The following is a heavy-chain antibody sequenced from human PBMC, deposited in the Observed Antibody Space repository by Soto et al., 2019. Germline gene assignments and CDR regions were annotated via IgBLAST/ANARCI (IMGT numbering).Heavy chain of an antibody. CDR1: GGSISSGGYY. J-gene: IGHJ3*02. CDR2: IYYSGST. Sequence: PSETLSLTCTVSGGSISSGGYYWSWIRQHPGKGLEWIGYIYYSGSTYYNPSLKSRVTISVDTSKNQFSLKLSSVTAADTAVYYCARDLNYYDSSDDAFDIWGQGTMVTVSS. CDR3: ARDLNYYDSSDDAFDI. D-gene: IGHD3-22*01. V-gene: IGHV4-31*03.